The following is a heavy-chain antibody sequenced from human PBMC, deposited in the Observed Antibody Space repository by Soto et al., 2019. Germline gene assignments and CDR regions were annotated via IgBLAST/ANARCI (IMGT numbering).Heavy chain of an antibody. Sequence: QVQLVESGGGVVQPGRSLRLSCAASGFTFSSYAMHWVRQAPGKGLEWVAVISYDGSNKYYADSVKGRFTISRDNSKNMLYLQMNSLRAEDTAVYYCARQRSSSYYNLDSPYYYDMDVWGQGTTVTVSS. CDR2: ISYDGSNK. D-gene: IGHD3-10*01. CDR1: GFTFSSYA. V-gene: IGHV3-30-3*01. J-gene: IGHJ6*02. CDR3: ARQRSSSYYNLDSPYYYDMDV.